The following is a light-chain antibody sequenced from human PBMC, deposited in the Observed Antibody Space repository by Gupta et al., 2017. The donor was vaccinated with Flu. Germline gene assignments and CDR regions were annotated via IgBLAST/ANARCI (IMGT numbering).Light chain of an antibody. CDR2: ENN. J-gene: IGLJ3*02. V-gene: IGLV1-51*02. CDR3: GTWDSSLSCWV. Sequence: QSVLTQPPSVSAAPGQKVTISCSGSSSNIGNNYVSWYQQLPGTAPKLLIYENNKRPSGIPDRFSGSRSDTSATLGITGLQTGDEADYYCGTWDSSLSCWVFGGGTKLTVL. CDR1: SSNIGNNY.